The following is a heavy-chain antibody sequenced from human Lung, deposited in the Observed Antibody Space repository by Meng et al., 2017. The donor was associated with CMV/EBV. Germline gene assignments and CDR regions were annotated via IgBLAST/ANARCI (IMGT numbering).Heavy chain of an antibody. D-gene: IGHD2-2*01. CDR2: ISGSGGST. CDR3: AKAVPDGYYYSMDF. Sequence: GGSXRLXCAASGFTFSSYAMSWVRQAPGKGLEWVSAISGSGGSTYYADSVKGRFTISRDNSQNTLYLQMNSLRAEDTAVYYCAKAVPDGYYYSMDFWGQGXTVTVSS. J-gene: IGHJ6*02. CDR1: GFTFSSYA. V-gene: IGHV3-23*01.